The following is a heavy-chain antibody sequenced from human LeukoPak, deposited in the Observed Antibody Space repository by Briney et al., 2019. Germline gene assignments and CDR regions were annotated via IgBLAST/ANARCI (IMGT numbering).Heavy chain of an antibody. D-gene: IGHD3-9*01. CDR3: ARAYRYFGTFDI. CDR2: ISYTGST. J-gene: IGHJ3*02. CDR1: GGSIDTYY. V-gene: IGHV4-59*01. Sequence: SETLSLTCTVSGGSIDTYYWSWIRQPPGKGLEWIGYISYTGSTNYSPSLKSRVTISIDTSKNQFSLKLSSVTTADTAVYSCARAYRYFGTFDIWGQGTMVTVSS.